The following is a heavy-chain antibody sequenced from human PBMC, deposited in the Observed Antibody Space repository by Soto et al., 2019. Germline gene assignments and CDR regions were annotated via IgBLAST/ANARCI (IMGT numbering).Heavy chain of an antibody. D-gene: IGHD6-19*01. V-gene: IGHV3-30-3*01. Sequence: GGSLRLSCAASGFTFSSYAMHWVRQAPGKGLEWVAVISYDGSNKYYADSVKGRFTISRDNSKNTLYLQMNSLRAEDTAVYCCARVWQREKGIAVAGPYYYYGMDVWGQGTTVTVSS. J-gene: IGHJ6*02. CDR1: GFTFSSYA. CDR2: ISYDGSNK. CDR3: ARVWQREKGIAVAGPYYYYGMDV.